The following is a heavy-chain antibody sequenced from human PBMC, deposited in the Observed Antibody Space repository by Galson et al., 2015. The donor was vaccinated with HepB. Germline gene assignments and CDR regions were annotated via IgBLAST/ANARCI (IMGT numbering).Heavy chain of an antibody. D-gene: IGHD3-22*01. V-gene: IGHV2-70*01. CDR3: ARIGYHDSSGYYNDDAFDI. J-gene: IGHJ3*02. Sequence: PALVKPTQTLTLTCTFSGFSLSTSGMCVSWIRQPPGKALEWLALIDWDDDKYYSTSLKTRLTISKDTSKNQVVLTMTNMDPVDTATYYCARIGYHDSSGYYNDDAFDIWGQGTMVTVSS. CDR1: GFSLSTSGMC. CDR2: IDWDDDK.